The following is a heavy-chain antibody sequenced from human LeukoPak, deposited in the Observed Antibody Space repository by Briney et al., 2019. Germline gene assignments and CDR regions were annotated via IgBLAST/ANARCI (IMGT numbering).Heavy chain of an antibody. V-gene: IGHV4-61*10. CDR2: INHSGST. CDR1: GNSISSGDNY. J-gene: IGHJ5*02. Sequence: SETLSLTCTVSGNSISSGDNYWSWIRQPAGKGLEWIGEINHSGSTNYNPSLKSRVTISVDTSKNQFSLKLSSVTAADTAVYYCARGYRNWNYSRFDPWGQGTLVTVSS. D-gene: IGHD1-7*01. CDR3: ARGYRNWNYSRFDP.